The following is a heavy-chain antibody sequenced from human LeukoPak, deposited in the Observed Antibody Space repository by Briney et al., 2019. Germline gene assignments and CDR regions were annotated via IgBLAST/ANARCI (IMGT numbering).Heavy chain of an antibody. D-gene: IGHD6-13*01. CDR3: ARHWETSSWYVDY. J-gene: IGHJ4*02. CDR1: GGSITNYY. V-gene: IGHV4-59*08. CDR2: IHYSGST. Sequence: SETLSLTCTVSGGSITNYYWSWIRQPPGQGLEWIGYIHYSGSTKYNPSLKSRVTISVDTSKNQFSLKLSSVTAADTAVYYCARHWETSSWYVDYWGQGTLVTVSS.